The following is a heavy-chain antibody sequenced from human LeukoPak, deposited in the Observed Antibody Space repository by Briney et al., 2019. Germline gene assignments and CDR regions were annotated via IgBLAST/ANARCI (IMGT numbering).Heavy chain of an antibody. CDR1: EFEPTYFW. CDR3: ATFVGTVSGTYTVPGGLLV. CDR2: INHDGSER. D-gene: IGHD6-19*01. V-gene: IGHV3-7*01. Sequence: GGSLRLSCVALEFEPTYFWMTWVRRAPGKGLEWVANINHDGSERFYLDSLRGRFTISRDNAKNSLYLQMNSLRAEDTAVYYCATFVGTVSGTYTVPGGLLVWGKGTTVFVSS. J-gene: IGHJ6*04.